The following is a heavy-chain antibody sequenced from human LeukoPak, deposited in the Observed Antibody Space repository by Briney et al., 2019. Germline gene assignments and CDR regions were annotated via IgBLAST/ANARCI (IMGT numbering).Heavy chain of an antibody. CDR3: ARRGGSYDSGAYRY. J-gene: IGHJ4*02. CDR2: INHSGST. V-gene: IGHV4-34*01. Sequence: SETLSLTCAVYGGSFSGYYWSWIRQPPGKGLEWIGEINHSGSTNYSPSLKSRGTISVDTSKNQFSLKLSSMTAADTAVYYCARRGGSYDSGAYRYWGQGTLVTVSS. CDR1: GGSFSGYY. D-gene: IGHD3-22*01.